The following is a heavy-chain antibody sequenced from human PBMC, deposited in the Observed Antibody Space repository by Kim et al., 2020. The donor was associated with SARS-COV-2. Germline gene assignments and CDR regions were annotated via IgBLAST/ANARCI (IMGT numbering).Heavy chain of an antibody. CDR2: NK. Sequence: NKYHADSVKGRFSISRDNSKNTLYLQMNSRRAEDTAVYYCARDRGNYFDYWGQGTLVTVSS. V-gene: IGHV3-33*01. CDR3: ARDRGNYFDY. J-gene: IGHJ4*02.